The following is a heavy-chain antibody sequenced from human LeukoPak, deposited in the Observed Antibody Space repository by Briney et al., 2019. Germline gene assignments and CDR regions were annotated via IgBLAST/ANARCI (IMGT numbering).Heavy chain of an antibody. J-gene: IGHJ4*02. CDR1: GGSISSSSYY. Sequence: PSETLSLTCTVSGGSISSSSYYWGWIRQPPGKGLEWIGSMYSSESTYYNPSLKSRVIMSVDTSKNQFSLKLSSVTAADTAVYYCASNEWSGYYFDYWGQGTLVTVSS. CDR2: MYSSEST. D-gene: IGHD3-3*01. CDR3: ASNEWSGYYFDY. V-gene: IGHV4-39*01.